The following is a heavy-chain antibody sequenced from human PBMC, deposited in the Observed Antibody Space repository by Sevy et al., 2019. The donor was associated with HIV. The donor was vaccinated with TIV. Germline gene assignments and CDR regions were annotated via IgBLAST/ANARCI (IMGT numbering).Heavy chain of an antibody. V-gene: IGHV4-39*02. Sequence: SETLSLTCSVSGDSITSSSYYWGWIRQPPGKGLEWFGIIYYRGNTYYNPSLKSRLTIFVDTSKNHYSLKLTSVTAADTAFYYCARRAYGSSHYFDYWGQGTLVNVSS. J-gene: IGHJ4*02. CDR3: ARRAYGSSHYFDY. CDR2: IYYRGNT. D-gene: IGHD6-13*01. CDR1: GDSITSSSYY.